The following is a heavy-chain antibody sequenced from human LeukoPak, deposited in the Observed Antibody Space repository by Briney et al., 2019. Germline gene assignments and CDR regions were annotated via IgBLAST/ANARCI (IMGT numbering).Heavy chain of an antibody. J-gene: IGHJ4*02. CDR3: ANGQNSGWYSEHIDY. D-gene: IGHD6-19*01. CDR1: GGSISSGSYY. CDR2: IYYSGST. V-gene: IGHV4-39*07. Sequence: SETLSLTCTVSGGSISSGSYYWSWIRQPPGKGLEWIGSIYYSGSTYYNPSLKSRVTISVDTSKNQFSLKLSSVTAADTAVYYCANGQNSGWYSEHIDYWGQGTLVTVSS.